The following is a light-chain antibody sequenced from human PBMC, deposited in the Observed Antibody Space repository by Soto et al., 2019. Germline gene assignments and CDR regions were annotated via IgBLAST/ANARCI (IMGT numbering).Light chain of an antibody. CDR2: GNS. Sequence: QSVLTQPLSVSGAPGQRVTISCTGSSSNIGAGYDVHWYQQLPGTAPKLLIYGNSNRPSGVPDRFSGSKSGTSASLAITGLQAEDEADYYCQSYDSSLSGPVFGTGTKVTVL. CDR3: QSYDSSLSGPV. J-gene: IGLJ1*01. CDR1: SSNIGAGYD. V-gene: IGLV1-40*01.